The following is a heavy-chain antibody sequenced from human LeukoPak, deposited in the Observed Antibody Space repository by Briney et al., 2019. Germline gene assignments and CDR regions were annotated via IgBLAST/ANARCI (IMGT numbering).Heavy chain of an antibody. J-gene: IGHJ4*02. V-gene: IGHV3-21*01. CDR1: GFTFSSYS. CDR2: ISSSSSYI. D-gene: IGHD6-19*01. CDR3: ARDSYSSGWSTQELDY. Sequence: PGGSLRLSCAASGFTFSSYSMNWVRQAPGKGLEWVSSISSSSSYIYYADSVKGRFTISRDNAKNSLYLQMNSLRAEDTAVYYCARDSYSSGWSTQELDYWGQGTLVTVPS.